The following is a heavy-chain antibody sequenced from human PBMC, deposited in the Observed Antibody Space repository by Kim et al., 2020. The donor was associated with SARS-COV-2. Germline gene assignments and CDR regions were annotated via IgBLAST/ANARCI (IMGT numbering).Heavy chain of an antibody. D-gene: IGHD6-6*01. Sequence: YADSVKGRFTISRDNSKHTLFLQMNGLRGDDTATYYCARDEGGVAARVFDFWGQGPLVTVSS. J-gene: IGHJ4*02. CDR3: ARDEGGVAARVFDF. V-gene: IGHV3-23*01.